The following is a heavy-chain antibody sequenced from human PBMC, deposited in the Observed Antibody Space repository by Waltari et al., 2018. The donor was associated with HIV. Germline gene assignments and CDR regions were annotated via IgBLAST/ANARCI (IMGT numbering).Heavy chain of an antibody. D-gene: IGHD5-12*01. CDR3: AAVYRAGGYDRDFDY. J-gene: IGHJ4*02. CDR2: IVVGSGNT. Sequence: QMQLVQSGPEVKKPGTSVKVSCKASGFTFTSSAVQWVRQARGQRLEGIGGIVVGSGNTNKAQKFQERVTMTRDMSTSTAYMELSSLRSGDTAVYYCAAVYRAGGYDRDFDYWGQGTLVTVSS. CDR1: GFTFTSSA. V-gene: IGHV1-58*01.